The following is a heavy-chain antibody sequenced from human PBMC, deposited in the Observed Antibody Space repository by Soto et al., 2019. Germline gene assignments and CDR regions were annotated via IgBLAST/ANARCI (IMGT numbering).Heavy chain of an antibody. CDR2: INHSGGT. D-gene: IGHD3-22*01. J-gene: IGHJ4*02. Sequence: SETLSLTCAVYGWSFSAYYWSWIRQPPWKGLEWIGEINHSGGTSNNPSLKSRVTISVDTSKSQFSMKLTSVTAAERAVYYCARGSVDTVDCSVFYEYWGQGTTLTVSS. CDR1: GWSFSAYY. CDR3: ARGSVDTVDCSVFYEY. V-gene: IGHV4-34*01.